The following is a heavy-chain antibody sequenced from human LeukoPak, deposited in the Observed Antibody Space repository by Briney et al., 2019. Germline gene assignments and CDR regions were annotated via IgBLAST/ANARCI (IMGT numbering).Heavy chain of an antibody. J-gene: IGHJ4*02. CDR2: ISSSSSYI. V-gene: IGHV3-21*01. D-gene: IGHD1-1*01. CDR3: ARDPDARRRLDY. CDR1: GFTFSSYS. Sequence: PGGSLRLSCAASGFTFSSYSMNWVRQAPGKGLEWVSSISSSSSYIYYADSVKGRFTISRDNAKNSLYLQMNSLRAEDTAVYYCARDPDARRRLDYWGQGTLVTVSS.